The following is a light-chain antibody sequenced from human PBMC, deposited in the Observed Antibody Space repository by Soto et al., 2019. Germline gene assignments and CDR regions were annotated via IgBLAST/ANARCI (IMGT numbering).Light chain of an antibody. CDR3: CSYTTSHTFHIV. CDR2: DVS. CDR1: SSDVGGYNY. Sequence: QSVLTQPASVSGSPGQSITISCTGTSSDVGGYNYVSWYQHHPGKAPKLMIYDVSNRPSGVSNRFSGSKSGNAASLTISRLQPEDFVFYYCCSYTTSHTFHIVFGTGTNVTVL. V-gene: IGLV2-14*03. J-gene: IGLJ1*01.